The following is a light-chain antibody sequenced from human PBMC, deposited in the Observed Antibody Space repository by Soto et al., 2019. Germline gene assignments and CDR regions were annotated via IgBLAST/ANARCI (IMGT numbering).Light chain of an antibody. CDR1: QSVSIN. CDR2: GAS. J-gene: IGKJ2*01. V-gene: IGKV3-15*01. CDR3: QQYNNWPPYT. Sequence: EIVMTQSPVTLSASPGERATLSCRASQSVSINLAWYQQKPGQTPRLLIYGASTRATGIPARFSGSGSGTEFTLTISSLQSEDFAVYYCQQYNNWPPYTFGQGTKLEIK.